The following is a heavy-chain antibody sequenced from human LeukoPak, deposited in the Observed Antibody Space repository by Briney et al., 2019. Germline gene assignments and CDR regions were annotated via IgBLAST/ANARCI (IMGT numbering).Heavy chain of an antibody. CDR1: GFTFSSYS. V-gene: IGHV3-48*01. Sequence: GGSLRLSCVASGFTFSSYSMNWVRQAPGKGLEWISYISSNSSTTFYADSVKGRFTISRDNAKNSLYVQMNGLRAEDTAIYYCARDGLMDVWGTGTTVTVSS. CDR3: ARDGLMDV. CDR2: ISSNSSTT. J-gene: IGHJ6*03.